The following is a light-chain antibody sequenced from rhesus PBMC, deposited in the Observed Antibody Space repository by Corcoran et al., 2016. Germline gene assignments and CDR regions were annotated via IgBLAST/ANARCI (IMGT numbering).Light chain of an antibody. CDR3: YQHFNGWT. J-gene: IGKJ1*01. CDR1: QRVGSY. CDR2: DAS. V-gene: IGKV3-10*02. Sequence: VMLTQSPATLSLSPGERATLSCRASQRVGSYLAWYHQKPGQAPRLLIYDASSRATGIPDRFSGSGSGIDFALTISRLEPEDVGVYYCYQHFNGWTFGLGTKVEI.